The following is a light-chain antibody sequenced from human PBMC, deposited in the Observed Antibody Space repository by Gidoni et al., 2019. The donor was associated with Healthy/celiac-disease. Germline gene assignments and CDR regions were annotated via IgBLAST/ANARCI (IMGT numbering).Light chain of an antibody. CDR1: QSVSSSY. V-gene: IGKV3-20*01. Sequence: DIVFTQSPCTLSLSPGERTTLSCSASQSVSSSYLAWYQQKPGQAPRLLIYGASSRATGIPDRFSGSGSGTDFTLTISRLEPEDLAVYYCQQYGSSPTFGPGTKVDIK. CDR2: GAS. CDR3: QQYGSSPT. J-gene: IGKJ3*01.